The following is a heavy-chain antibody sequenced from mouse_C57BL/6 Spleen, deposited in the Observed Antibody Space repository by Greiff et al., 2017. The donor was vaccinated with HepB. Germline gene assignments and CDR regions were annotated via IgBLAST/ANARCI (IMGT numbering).Heavy chain of an antibody. Sequence: EVHLVESGGGLVKPGGSLKLSCAASGFTFSSYAMSWVRQTPEKRLEWVATISDGGSYTYYPDNVKGRFTISRDNAKNNLYLQMSHLKSEDTAMYYCARDIPYYGSSNWYFDVWGTGTTVTVSS. D-gene: IGHD1-1*01. V-gene: IGHV5-4*01. J-gene: IGHJ1*03. CDR1: GFTFSSYA. CDR3: ARDIPYYGSSNWYFDV. CDR2: ISDGGSYT.